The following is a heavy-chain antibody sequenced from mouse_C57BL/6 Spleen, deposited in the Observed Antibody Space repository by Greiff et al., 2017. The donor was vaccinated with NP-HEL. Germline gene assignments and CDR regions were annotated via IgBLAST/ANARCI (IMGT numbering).Heavy chain of an antibody. CDR1: GYTFTSYT. CDR2: INPSSGYT. CDR3: AREKNDGYSFAY. D-gene: IGHD2-3*01. J-gene: IGHJ3*01. V-gene: IGHV1-4*01. Sequence: VQLQQSGAELASPGASVKMSCKASGYTFTSYTMHWVKQRPGQGLEWIGYINPSSGYTKYNQKFKDKATLTADKSSSTAYMQLSSLTSEDSAVYYCAREKNDGYSFAYWGQGTLVTVSA.